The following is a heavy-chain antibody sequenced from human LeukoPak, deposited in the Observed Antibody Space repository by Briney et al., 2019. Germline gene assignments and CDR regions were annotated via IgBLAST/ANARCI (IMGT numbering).Heavy chain of an antibody. V-gene: IGHV3-23*01. CDR1: GFTFSTNA. Sequence: GGSLRLSCAASGFTFSTNAMSWVRQAPGKGLEWVSAISGRTGSTYYADSVKGRFTISRDNSKNTLYLQMNSLRAEDTAVYYCARNYGSGRGSDALDIWGQGTMVTVSS. D-gene: IGHD3-10*01. CDR2: ISGRTGST. J-gene: IGHJ3*02. CDR3: ARNYGSGRGSDALDI.